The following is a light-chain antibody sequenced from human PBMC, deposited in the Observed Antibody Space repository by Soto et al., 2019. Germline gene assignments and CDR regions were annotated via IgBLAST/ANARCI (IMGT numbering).Light chain of an antibody. CDR3: RQYNTYPGT. CDR1: QSISKF. CDR2: DAS. Sequence: DIQMTQSPSTLSASVGDRVTITCRASQSISKFLAWYQQQPGKAPKLLIYDASTLESGVPSRFSGSGSGTEFTLTISSLQPDDFASYYCRQYNTYPGTFGQGTTVDIK. J-gene: IGKJ1*01. V-gene: IGKV1-5*01.